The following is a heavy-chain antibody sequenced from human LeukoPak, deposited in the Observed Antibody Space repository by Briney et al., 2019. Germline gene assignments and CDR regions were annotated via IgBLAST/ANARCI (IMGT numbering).Heavy chain of an antibody. CDR2: IYPGDSDT. J-gene: IGHJ4*02. CDR3: ARRDYVPIFDY. CDR1: GYSFTSYW. D-gene: IGHD4-17*01. V-gene: IGHV5-51*01. Sequence: GESLKISCKGSGYSFTSYWTGWVRQMPGKGLEWMGIIYPGDSDTRYSPSLQGQVTISADKTISTAYLQWSSLKASDTAIYYCARRDYVPIFDYWGQGTLVTVSS.